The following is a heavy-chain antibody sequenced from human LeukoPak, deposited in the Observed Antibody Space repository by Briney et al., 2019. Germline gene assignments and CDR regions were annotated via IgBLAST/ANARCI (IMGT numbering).Heavy chain of an antibody. V-gene: IGHV3-15*01. J-gene: IGHJ3*02. CDR1: GFTFSNAW. Sequence: GGSLRLSCAASGFTFSNAWMSWVRQAPGKGLEWVGRIKSKTDGGTTDYAAPVKGRFTISRDDSKNTLYLQMNSLKTEDTAVYYSTTFEYCSSGGAFDIWGQGTMVTVSS. CDR3: TTFEYCSSGGAFDI. CDR2: IKSKTDGGTT. D-gene: IGHD2-2*01.